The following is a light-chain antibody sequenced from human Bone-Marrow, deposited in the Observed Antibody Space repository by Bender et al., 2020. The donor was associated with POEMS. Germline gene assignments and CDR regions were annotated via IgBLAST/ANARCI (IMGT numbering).Light chain of an antibody. CDR2: DDS. CDR1: NIGGKS. Sequence: SYVLTQPPSVSVAPGQTARITCGGNNIGGKSVHWFQQRPGQAPILVVYDDSDRPSGIPERFSGSNSGNTATLTISRAQAGDEAEYYCQVWDSTTGIFGAGTKVTVL. CDR3: QVWDSTTGI. J-gene: IGLJ1*01. V-gene: IGLV3-21*02.